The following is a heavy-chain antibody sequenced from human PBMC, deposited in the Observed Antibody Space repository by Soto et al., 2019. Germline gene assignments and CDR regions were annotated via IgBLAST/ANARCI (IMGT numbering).Heavy chain of an antibody. V-gene: IGHV1-69*01. D-gene: IGHD5-18*01. CDR2: IIPIFGST. Sequence: QVQLVQSGAEVRKPGSSVKVSCKASGGTFSSYAITWVRQAPGQGLEWMGGIIPIFGSTNYAQKFQGRVTITAGESTSTAYMELRSLRSEDTAVYYCAREGTTAPQDGFYYYGMDVWGQGTTVTVSS. CDR3: AREGTTAPQDGFYYYGMDV. CDR1: GGTFSSYA. J-gene: IGHJ6*02.